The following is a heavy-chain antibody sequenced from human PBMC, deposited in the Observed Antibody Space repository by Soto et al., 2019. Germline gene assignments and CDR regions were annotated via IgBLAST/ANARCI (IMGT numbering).Heavy chain of an antibody. Sequence: SVKVSCKASGGTFSNYTFSLVRQAPGQGLEWMGGIIPYFGTATYAQKFQGRVTFRADKSTSTVYMELGSLRSEDTALYYCARSPSSSWYQRTYLDFWGHGTLVTVSS. V-gene: IGHV1-69*06. CDR2: IIPYFGTA. CDR1: GGTFSNYT. J-gene: IGHJ4*01. CDR3: ARSPSSSWYQRTYLDF. D-gene: IGHD6-13*01.